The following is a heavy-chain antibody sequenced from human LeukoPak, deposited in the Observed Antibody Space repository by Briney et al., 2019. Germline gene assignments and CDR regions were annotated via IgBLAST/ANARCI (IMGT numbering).Heavy chain of an antibody. V-gene: IGHV1-18*01. CDR1: GYTFTSYG. D-gene: IGHD4-23*01. CDR2: ISAYNGNT. CDR3: ARAQDYGGNSGY. Sequence: ASVKVSCKASGYTFTSYGISWVRQAPGQGLEWMGWISAYNGNTNYAQKLRGRVTMTTDTSTSTAYMELRSLRSDDTAVYYCARAQDYGGNSGYWGQGTLVTVSS. J-gene: IGHJ4*02.